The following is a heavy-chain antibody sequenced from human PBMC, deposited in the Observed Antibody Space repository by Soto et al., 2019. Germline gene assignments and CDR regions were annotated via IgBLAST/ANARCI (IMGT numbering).Heavy chain of an antibody. CDR1: GFSIRDYW. J-gene: IGHJ6*02. CDR3: ARDRSYAMEV. V-gene: IGHV3-74*01. CDR2: INGDASST. Sequence: PGGSLRLSCVASGFSIRDYWMHWVRQAPGEGLVWVSCINGDASSTTYADSVKGRFTISRDDAKNTVYLQMTSLRAEDTAVYFCARDRSYAMEVWGQGTRVTVSS.